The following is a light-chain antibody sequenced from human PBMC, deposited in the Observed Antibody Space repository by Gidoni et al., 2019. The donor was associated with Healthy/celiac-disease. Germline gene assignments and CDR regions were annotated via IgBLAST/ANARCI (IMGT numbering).Light chain of an antibody. V-gene: IGKV1-39*01. J-gene: IGKJ1*01. Sequence: IPMPQSPSSLSASVGDRVTITCRASQSISSYLNWYQQKPGKAPKLLIYAASSLQSRVPSRFSGSGSGTDFTLTISSLQPEDFATYYCQQSYSTPRTFGQGTKVEIK. CDR3: QQSYSTPRT. CDR1: QSISSY. CDR2: AAS.